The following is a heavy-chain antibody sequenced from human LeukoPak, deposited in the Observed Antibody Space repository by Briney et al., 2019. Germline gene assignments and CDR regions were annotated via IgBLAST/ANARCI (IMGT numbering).Heavy chain of an antibody. D-gene: IGHD3-3*01. Sequence: SETLSLTCAVYGGSFSGYYWSWIRQPPGKGLEWIGEINHSGSTNYNPSLKSRVTISVDTSKNQFSLKLSSVTATDTAVYYCARGVLRPNWFDPWGQGTLVTVSS. V-gene: IGHV4-34*01. CDR1: GGSFSGYY. CDR3: ARGVLRPNWFDP. CDR2: INHSGST. J-gene: IGHJ5*02.